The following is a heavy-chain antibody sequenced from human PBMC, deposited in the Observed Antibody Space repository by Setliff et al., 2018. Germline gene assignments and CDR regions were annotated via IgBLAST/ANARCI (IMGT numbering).Heavy chain of an antibody. J-gene: IGHJ6*03. D-gene: IGHD6-19*01. Sequence: SETLSLTCKVYGGSLRGYYWSWIRQTPGKRLEWIGSIYYSGSTYYNPSLKSRVTISVDTSKNQFSLKLNSVTAADMAVYYCAREQWLDPPGYYYMDVWAKGTTVTVSS. CDR1: GGSLRGYY. V-gene: IGHV4-34*01. CDR3: AREQWLDPPGYYYMDV. CDR2: IYYSGST.